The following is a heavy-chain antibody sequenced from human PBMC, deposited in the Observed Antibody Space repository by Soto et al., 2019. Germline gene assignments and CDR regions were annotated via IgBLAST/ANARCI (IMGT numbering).Heavy chain of an antibody. J-gene: IGHJ6*02. CDR1: GGSISSYY. D-gene: IGHD3-9*01. CDR3: ARLARYYDILTGYSWSGVDV. V-gene: IGHV4-59*08. CDR2: SCYSGST. Sequence: QVQLQESGPGLVKPSETLSLTYTVSGGSISSYYWSWIRQPPGQGLEWIGYSCYSGSTNSNPSLKRGVTISVDTSKNQFSLELSSVTAADTAVYYCARLARYYDILTGYSWSGVDVWGQGTTLTVAS.